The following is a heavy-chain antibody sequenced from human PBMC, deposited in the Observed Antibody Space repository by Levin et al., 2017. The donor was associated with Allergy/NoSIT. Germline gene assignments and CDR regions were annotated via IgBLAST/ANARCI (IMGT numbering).Heavy chain of an antibody. CDR2: IDWDDDK. J-gene: IGHJ4*02. D-gene: IGHD5-12*01. V-gene: IGHV2-70*01. CDR3: ARMAYSGYDYDPSFDY. CDR1: GFSLSTSGMC. Sequence: SGPTLVKPTQTLTLTCTFSGFSLSTSGMCVSWIRQPPGKALEWLALIDWDDDKYYSTSLKTRLTISKDTSKNQVVLTMTNMDPVDTATYYCARMAYSGYDYDPSFDYWGQGTLVTVSS.